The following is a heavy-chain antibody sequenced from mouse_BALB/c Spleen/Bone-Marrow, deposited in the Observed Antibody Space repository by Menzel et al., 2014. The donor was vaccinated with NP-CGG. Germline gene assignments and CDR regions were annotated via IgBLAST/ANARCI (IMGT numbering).Heavy chain of an antibody. J-gene: IGHJ1*01. CDR1: GCNIKDTY. V-gene: IGHV14-3*02. D-gene: IGHD2-14*01. CDR2: IDPANGNT. Sequence: EVQLQQSGAELVKPGASVKLSFTASGCNIKDTYMHWVKQRPEQGLEWIGRIDPANGNTKYDLKFQGKATITADTSSNTAYLQFSSLTSEDTAVYYCASYRYGWYFDVWGAGTTVTGSS. CDR3: ASYRYGWYFDV.